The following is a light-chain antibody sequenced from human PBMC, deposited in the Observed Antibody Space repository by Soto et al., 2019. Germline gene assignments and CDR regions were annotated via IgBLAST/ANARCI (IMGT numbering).Light chain of an antibody. V-gene: IGKV3-20*01. CDR1: QSISSSY. Sequence: EIVLTQSPGTLSLYPGARATLSCRASQSISSSYLAWYQQKPGQAPRLLIYAASSRATGIPDRFSGSGSGTDFTRTISRLETEDFAVYYCQQYGSSSYTFGQGTQLEIK. CDR2: AAS. CDR3: QQYGSSSYT. J-gene: IGKJ2*01.